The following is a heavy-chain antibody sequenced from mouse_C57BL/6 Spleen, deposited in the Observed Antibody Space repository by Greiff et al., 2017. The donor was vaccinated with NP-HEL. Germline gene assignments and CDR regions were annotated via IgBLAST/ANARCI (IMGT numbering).Heavy chain of an antibody. CDR2: ISYDGSN. CDR1: GYSITSGYY. CDR3: AREEESLFAY. Sequence: EVKLQESGPGLVKPSQSLSLTCSVTGYSITSGYYWNWIRQFPGNKLEWMGYISYDGSNNYNPSLKNRISITRDTSKNQFFLKLNSVTTEDTATYYCAREEESLFAYWGQGTLVTVSA. V-gene: IGHV3-6*01. J-gene: IGHJ3*01.